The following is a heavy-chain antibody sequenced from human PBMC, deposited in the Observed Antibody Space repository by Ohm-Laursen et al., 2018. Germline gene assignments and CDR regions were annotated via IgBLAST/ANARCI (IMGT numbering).Heavy chain of an antibody. CDR3: AKDRGVTTVVRKIYWYFDL. D-gene: IGHD4-23*01. CDR1: GFTFSSYA. CDR2: ISGSGAST. J-gene: IGHJ2*01. V-gene: IGHV3-23*01. Sequence: SLRLSCSAFGFTFSSYAMSWVRQAPGKGLEWVSAISGSGASTYYADSVKGRFTISRDNSKNTLYLQMNSLRAEDTAVYYCAKDRGVTTVVRKIYWYFDLWGRGTLVTVSS.